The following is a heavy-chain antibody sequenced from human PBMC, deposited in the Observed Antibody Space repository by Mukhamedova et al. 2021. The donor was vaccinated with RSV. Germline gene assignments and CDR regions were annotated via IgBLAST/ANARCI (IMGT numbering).Heavy chain of an antibody. CDR3: ARTMVWGRNPYYFDF. CDR2: IKQDTSER. J-gene: IGHJ4*01. D-gene: IGHD3-10*01. V-gene: IGHV3-7*01. CDR1: SYW. Sequence: SYWMSWVRQAPGKGLQWVANIKQDTSERYYVASVKGRFTISRDNAKNSLYLQMDSLSAEDTAVYYCARTMVWGRNPYYFDFWG.